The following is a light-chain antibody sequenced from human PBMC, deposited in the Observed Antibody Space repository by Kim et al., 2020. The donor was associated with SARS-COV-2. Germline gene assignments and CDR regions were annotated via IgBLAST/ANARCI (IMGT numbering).Light chain of an antibody. CDR3: QTWGTGIRV. CDR1: SGHSSYD. CDR2: INSDGSH. V-gene: IGLV4-69*01. J-gene: IGLJ3*02. Sequence: QPVLTQSPSASASLGASVKLTCSLSSGHSSYDIAWHQQQPKKGPRYLMKINSDGSHSKGDGIPDRFSGSSSGAERYLTISSLQSEDEADYYCQTWGTGIRVFGGGTQLTVL.